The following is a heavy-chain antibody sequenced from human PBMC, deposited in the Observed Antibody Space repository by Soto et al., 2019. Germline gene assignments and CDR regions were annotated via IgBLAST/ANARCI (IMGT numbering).Heavy chain of an antibody. V-gene: IGHV3-49*03. J-gene: IGHJ6*03. CDR2: IRSKAYGGTT. CDR3: TRDLSRSNYDFWSGQAPYYYYMDV. D-gene: IGHD3-3*01. Sequence: GGSLRLSCTASGFTFGDYAMSWFRQAPGKGLEWVGFIRSKAYGGTTEYAASVKGRFTISRDDSKSIAYLQMNSLKTEDTAVYYCTRDLSRSNYDFWSGQAPYYYYMDVWGKGTTVTVSS. CDR1: GFTFGDYA.